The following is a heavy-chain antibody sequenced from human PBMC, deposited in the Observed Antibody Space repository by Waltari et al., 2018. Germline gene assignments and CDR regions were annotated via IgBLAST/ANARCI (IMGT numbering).Heavy chain of an antibody. D-gene: IGHD3-10*01. V-gene: IGHV4-38-2*01. Sequence: QVQLQESGPGLVKPSETLSLTCAVSGYSISSGYYWGWIRQPPGKGLEWIGSIYHSGGTSYNPSLKSRVTISVDTSKNQFSLKLSSVTAADTAVYYCARHRGAYGSGSYYNRANWFDPWGQGTLVTVSS. CDR3: ARHRGAYGSGSYYNRANWFDP. CDR2: IYHSGGT. J-gene: IGHJ5*02. CDR1: GYSISSGYY.